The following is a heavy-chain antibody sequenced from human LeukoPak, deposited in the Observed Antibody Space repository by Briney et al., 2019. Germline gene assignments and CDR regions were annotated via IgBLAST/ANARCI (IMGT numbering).Heavy chain of an antibody. CDR1: GGTFSSYA. J-gene: IGHJ4*02. V-gene: IGHV1-69*13. CDR2: IIPIFGTA. CDR3: AREKVVPAAHSAAFDY. D-gene: IGHD2-2*01. Sequence: GASVKVSCKASGGTFSSYAISWVRQAPGQGLEWMGGIIPIFGTANYAQKFQGRVTITADESTSTAYMELSSLRSEDTAVYYCAREKVVPAAHSAAFDYWGQGTLVTVSS.